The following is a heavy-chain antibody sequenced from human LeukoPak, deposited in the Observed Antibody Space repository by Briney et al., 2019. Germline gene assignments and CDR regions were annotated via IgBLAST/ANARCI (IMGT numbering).Heavy chain of an antibody. Sequence: SVKVSCKASGGTFSSYAISWVRQAPGQGLEWMGRIIPIFGTANYAQKFQGRVTITTDESTSTAYMELSSLRSEDTAVYYCARAIRRTVVPDYWGQGTLVTVSS. CDR2: IIPIFGTA. V-gene: IGHV1-69*05. CDR1: GGTFSSYA. J-gene: IGHJ4*02. CDR3: ARAIRRTVVPDY. D-gene: IGHD4-23*01.